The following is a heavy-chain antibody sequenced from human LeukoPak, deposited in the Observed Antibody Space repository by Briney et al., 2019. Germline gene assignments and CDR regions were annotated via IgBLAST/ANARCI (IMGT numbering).Heavy chain of an antibody. Sequence: GGSLRLSCAASGFTLSNFAVSWVRQAPGKGLEWVSAISGSGGSTYYADSVKGRFTISRDNSKNTLYLQMNSLRAEDTAVYYCAKSPAVDAAFDIWGQGTVVTVSS. CDR2: ISGSGGST. J-gene: IGHJ3*02. CDR1: GFTLSNFA. D-gene: IGHD4-23*01. CDR3: AKSPAVDAAFDI. V-gene: IGHV3-23*01.